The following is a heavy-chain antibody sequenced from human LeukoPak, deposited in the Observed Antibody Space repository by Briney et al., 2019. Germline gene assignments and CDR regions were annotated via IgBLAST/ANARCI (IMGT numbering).Heavy chain of an antibody. D-gene: IGHD6-13*01. V-gene: IGHV1-69*13. Sequence: SVKVSCKASGGTFSSYAISRVRQAPGQGLEWMGGIIPIFGTANYAQKFQGRATITADESTSTAYMELSSLRSEDTAVYYCARGRGAAAAPGYFDYWGQGTLVTVSS. CDR3: ARGRGAAAAPGYFDY. J-gene: IGHJ4*02. CDR2: IIPIFGTA. CDR1: GGTFSSYA.